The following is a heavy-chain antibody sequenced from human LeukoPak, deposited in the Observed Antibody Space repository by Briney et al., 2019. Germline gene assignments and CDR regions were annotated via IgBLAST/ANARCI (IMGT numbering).Heavy chain of an antibody. CDR1: GFTFSSYG. D-gene: IGHD3-22*01. J-gene: IGHJ4*02. V-gene: IGHV3-30*18. Sequence: GGSLRLSCAASGFTFSSYGMHWVRQAPGKGLEWVAVISYDGSNKYYADSVKGRFTISRDNSKNTLYLQMNSLRAEDTAVYYCAKHDSSGSVGYWGQGTLVTVSS. CDR3: AKHDSSGSVGY. CDR2: ISYDGSNK.